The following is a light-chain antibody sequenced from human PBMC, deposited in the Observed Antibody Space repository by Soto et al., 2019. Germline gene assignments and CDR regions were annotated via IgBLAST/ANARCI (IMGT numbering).Light chain of an antibody. Sequence: SVLTQPPSVSAAPGQKVTLSCSGSSSNIGNTYVSWYQQLPGTAPKLLICDNDQRPSGIPDRFSGSKSGTSATLAITGLQAGDEADYYCGAWDTNLNAEVFGGGTKLTVL. J-gene: IGLJ2*01. V-gene: IGLV1-51*01. CDR3: GAWDTNLNAEV. CDR1: SSNIGNTY. CDR2: DND.